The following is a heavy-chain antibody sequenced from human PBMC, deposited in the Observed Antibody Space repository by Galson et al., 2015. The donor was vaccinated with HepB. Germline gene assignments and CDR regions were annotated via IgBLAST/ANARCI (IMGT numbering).Heavy chain of an antibody. CDR3: TADRPSSGKYGAAGY. J-gene: IGHJ4*02. D-gene: IGHD1-26*01. Sequence: SLRLSCAASGFTFSDAWMNWVRQAPGKGLEWVGRVKSKVDGGTTDYAAPVEGRFTISRDGSRNTLFLQMSSLKTEDTAVYYCTADRPSSGKYGAAGYWGQGTLVIVSS. CDR2: VKSKVDGGTT. CDR1: GFTFSDAW. V-gene: IGHV3-15*07.